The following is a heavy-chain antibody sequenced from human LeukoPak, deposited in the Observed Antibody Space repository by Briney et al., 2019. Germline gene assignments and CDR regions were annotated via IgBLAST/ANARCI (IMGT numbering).Heavy chain of an antibody. D-gene: IGHD3-16*01. CDR3: ARPFGPHLKYWYFDL. CDR1: GGSFSGYY. Sequence: SETLSLTCAVYGGSFSGYYWSWIRQPPGKGLEWIGEINHSGSTNYNPSLKSRVTISVDTSKNQFSLKLSSVTAADTAVYYCARPFGPHLKYWYFDLWGRGTLVTVSS. V-gene: IGHV4-34*01. J-gene: IGHJ2*01. CDR2: INHSGST.